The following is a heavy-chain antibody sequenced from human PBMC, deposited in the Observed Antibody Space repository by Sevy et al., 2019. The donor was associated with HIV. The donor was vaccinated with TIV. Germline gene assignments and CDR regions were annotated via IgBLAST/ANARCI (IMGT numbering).Heavy chain of an antibody. J-gene: IGHJ4*02. D-gene: IGHD6-13*01. CDR2: ISWDGGST. CDR1: GFTFDDYT. Sequence: GGSLRLSCAASGFTFDDYTMHWVRQAPGKGLEWVSLISWDGGSTYYADSVKGRFTISRDNSKNSLYLQMNSLRTEDTALYYCAKDSSSWYGVFYSDYWGQGTLVTVSS. V-gene: IGHV3-43*01. CDR3: AKDSSSWYGVFYSDY.